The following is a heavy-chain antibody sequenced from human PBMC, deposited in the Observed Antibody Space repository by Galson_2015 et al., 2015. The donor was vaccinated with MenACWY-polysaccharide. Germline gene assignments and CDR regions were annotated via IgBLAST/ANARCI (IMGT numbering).Heavy chain of an antibody. Sequence: SLRLPCAGSGFSFSNYWMSWLRQAPGKGLEWVANIKEDGSEKYYVDSVKDRFIISRDICKNSLYLQMNSLRDEEPAVYYCARDDGRGFLPGGDYWGQGTLVTVSS. CDR2: IKEDGSEK. CDR3: ARDDGRGFLPGGDY. V-gene: IGHV3-7*01. J-gene: IGHJ4*02. CDR1: GFSFSNYW. D-gene: IGHD3-3*01.